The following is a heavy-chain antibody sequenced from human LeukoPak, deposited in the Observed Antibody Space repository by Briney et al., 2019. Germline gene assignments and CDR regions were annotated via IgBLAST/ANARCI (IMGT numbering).Heavy chain of an antibody. Sequence: ASVKVSCKASGYTFTGYYMHWVRQAPGQGLEWMRRINPNSGGTNYAQKFQGRVTMTRDTSISTAYMELSRLRSDDTAVYYCARDLGNNYGSGSARFDPWRQRTLVTVSS. D-gene: IGHD3-10*01. CDR3: ARDLGNNYGSGSARFDP. CDR2: INPNSGGT. J-gene: IGHJ5*02. CDR1: GYTFTGYY. V-gene: IGHV1-2*06.